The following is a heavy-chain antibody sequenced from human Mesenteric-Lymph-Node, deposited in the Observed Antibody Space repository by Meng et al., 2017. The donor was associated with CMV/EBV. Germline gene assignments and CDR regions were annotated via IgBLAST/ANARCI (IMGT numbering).Heavy chain of an antibody. J-gene: IGHJ4*02. CDR1: GFTVSSNY. V-gene: IGHV3-49*04. D-gene: IGHD4/OR15-4a*01. Sequence: GESLKISCAASGFTVSSNYMSWVRQAPGKGLEWVGFIRSKAYGGTTEYAASVKGRFTISRDDSKSIAYLQMNSLKTEDTAVYYCTRGHGARSLEGYYWGQGTLVTVSS. CDR3: TRGHGARSLEGYY. CDR2: IRSKAYGGTT.